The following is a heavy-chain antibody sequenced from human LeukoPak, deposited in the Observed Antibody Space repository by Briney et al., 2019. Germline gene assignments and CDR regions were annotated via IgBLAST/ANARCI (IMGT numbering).Heavy chain of an antibody. D-gene: IGHD3-16*01. Sequence: ASVKVSCKVSGYTLTELSMHWVRQAPGKGLEWMGGFDPEDGETIYAQKFQGRVTMTEGTSTDTAYMELSSLRSEDTAVYYCATSMITFWGVTLDYWGQGTLVTVSS. V-gene: IGHV1-24*01. CDR3: ATSMITFWGVTLDY. J-gene: IGHJ4*02. CDR2: FDPEDGET. CDR1: GYTLTELS.